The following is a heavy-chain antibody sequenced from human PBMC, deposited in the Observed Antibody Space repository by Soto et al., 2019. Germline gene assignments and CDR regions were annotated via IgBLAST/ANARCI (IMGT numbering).Heavy chain of an antibody. Sequence: GGSLRLSCAASGFTFSSYAMSWVRQAPGKGLEWVSAISGSGGSTYYADSVKGRFTISRDNSENTRYLQMNSLRAEDTAVYYCAKQKSRGGAAFDPWGQGTLVTVSS. CDR1: GFTFSSYA. CDR2: ISGSGGST. J-gene: IGHJ5*02. V-gene: IGHV3-23*01. CDR3: AKQKSRGGAAFDP. D-gene: IGHD3-10*01.